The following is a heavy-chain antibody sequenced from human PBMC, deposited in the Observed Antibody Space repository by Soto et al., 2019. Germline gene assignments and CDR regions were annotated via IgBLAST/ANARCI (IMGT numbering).Heavy chain of an antibody. Sequence: QVQLVQSGAEVKKPGASVKVSCKASGYTFTNFGISWVRQAPGQGLEWMGWISAHNGNTNYAQNFQGRVTMTPDTATSTAYMEMRSLRSDDTAVYYCAREGTPIDYWCQGTLVTVSS. D-gene: IGHD2-15*01. CDR1: GYTFTNFG. J-gene: IGHJ4*02. CDR3: AREGTPIDY. CDR2: ISAHNGNT. V-gene: IGHV1-18*01.